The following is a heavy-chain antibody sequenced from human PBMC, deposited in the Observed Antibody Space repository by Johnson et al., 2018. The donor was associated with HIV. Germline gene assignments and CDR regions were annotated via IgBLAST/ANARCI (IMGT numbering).Heavy chain of an antibody. J-gene: IGHJ3*02. V-gene: IGHV3-30*02. Sequence: VQLVESGGGVVQPGGSLRLSCAASGFTFSSYGMHWVRQAPGTGLERVAFIRYDGSNKYYADSAKGRFTISRYDSKNSLYLQMNSLRAEDKAVYYCARPLPAAYYAFDIWGQVTMVTVSS. D-gene: IGHD2-2*01. CDR2: IRYDGSNK. CDR1: GFTFSSYG. CDR3: ARPLPAAYYAFDI.